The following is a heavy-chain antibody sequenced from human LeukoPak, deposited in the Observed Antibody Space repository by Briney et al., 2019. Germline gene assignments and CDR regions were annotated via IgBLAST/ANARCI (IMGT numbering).Heavy chain of an antibody. CDR2: ISYDGSNK. CDR1: GFTFSSYA. Sequence: GGSLRLSCAASGFTFSSYAMHWVRQAPGKGLEWVAVISYDGSNKYYADSVKGRFTISRDNSKNTLYLQMNSLRAEDTAVYYCSMVVSDYWSQGTLVTVSS. V-gene: IGHV3-30-3*01. CDR3: SMVVSDY. J-gene: IGHJ4*02. D-gene: IGHD2-15*01.